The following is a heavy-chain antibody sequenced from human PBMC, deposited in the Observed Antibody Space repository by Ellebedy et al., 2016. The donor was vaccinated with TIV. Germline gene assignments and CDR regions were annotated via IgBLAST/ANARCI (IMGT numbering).Heavy chain of an antibody. J-gene: IGHJ5*01. CDR1: GFIVSTNH. V-gene: IGHV3-23*01. Sequence: PGGSLRLSCTASGFIVSTNHMSWVRQAPGKGLEWVSAVGGGDDRTFYADAVKGRFTISRDNSKNTVTLQMQSLRAEDTALYYCAKGHTASFFYLFDSWGQGTLVTVSS. CDR2: VGGGDDRT. CDR3: AKGHTASFFYLFDS. D-gene: IGHD2-2*01.